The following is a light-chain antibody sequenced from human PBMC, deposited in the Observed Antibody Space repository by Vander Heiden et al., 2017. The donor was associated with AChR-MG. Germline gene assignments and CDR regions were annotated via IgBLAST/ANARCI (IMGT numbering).Light chain of an antibody. CDR2: GNV. J-gene: IGLJ2*01. V-gene: IGLV1-40*01. CDR3: QSYDSSLSII. CDR1: SSNIGAGYD. Sequence: QSVLTQPPSVSGAPGQRVTISCTGSSSNIGAGYDVNWYQQLPRTAPKLLIYGNVKRPSGVPDRFSGSKSGTSASLAITGLQAEDEADYYCQSYDSSLSIIFGGGTKLTVL.